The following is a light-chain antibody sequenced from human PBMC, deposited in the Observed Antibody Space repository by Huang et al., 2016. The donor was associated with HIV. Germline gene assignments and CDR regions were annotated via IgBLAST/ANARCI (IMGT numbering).Light chain of an antibody. J-gene: IGKJ4*01. CDR2: GAS. CDR3: QQYGSSLLT. CDR1: QSVSSNY. Sequence: EIVLTQSPGTLSLSPGERATLSCRASQSVSSNYLAWYQQKPGQAPRLLIYGASRRATGIPDRFSVSGSGTDFTLTISRLEPEDVAVYYCQQYGSSLLTFGGGTKVEIK. V-gene: IGKV3-20*01.